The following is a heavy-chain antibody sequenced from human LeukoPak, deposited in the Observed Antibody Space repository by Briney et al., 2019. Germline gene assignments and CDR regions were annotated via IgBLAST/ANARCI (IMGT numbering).Heavy chain of an antibody. V-gene: IGHV1-18*01. CDR1: GLTFSNYG. Sequence: ASVKVSCKASGLTFSNYGITWVRQAPGQGLEWVGWISAYDGNTNYAQKFQGRVTMTTDTSTSTAYMELRSLRSDDTAVYYCARFYGKTNGVPVYWGQGTLVTVSS. J-gene: IGHJ4*02. CDR3: ARFYGKTNGVPVY. D-gene: IGHD4-17*01. CDR2: ISAYDGNT.